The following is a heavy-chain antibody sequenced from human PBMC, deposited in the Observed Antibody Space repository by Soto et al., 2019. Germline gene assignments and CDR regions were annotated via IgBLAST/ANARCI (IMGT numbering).Heavy chain of an antibody. D-gene: IGHD6-19*01. CDR2: ISSSSSTI. V-gene: IGHV3-48*01. CDR1: GFTFSSYS. Sequence: GGSLRLSCAASGFTFSSYSMNWVRQAPGKGLEWVSYISSSSSTIYYADSVKGRFTISRDNAKNSLYLQMNSLRAEDTAVYYCARVIAVAGLIYFDYWGQGTLVTVSS. J-gene: IGHJ4*02. CDR3: ARVIAVAGLIYFDY.